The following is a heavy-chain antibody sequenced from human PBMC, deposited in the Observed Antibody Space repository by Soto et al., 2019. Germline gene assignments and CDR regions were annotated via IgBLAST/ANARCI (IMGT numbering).Heavy chain of an antibody. CDR3: ARDPPHYEILTGYQLPDY. V-gene: IGHV1-18*01. Sequence: QVQLVQSGAEVKKPGASVKVSCKASGYTFTSYGISWARQAPGQGLEWMGWISAYDGNTNYAQKLQGRVTMTTDTSTSTGYMELRSLRCYDTPVYYCARDPPHYEILTGYQLPDYWGQGTLVTVSS. CDR2: ISAYDGNT. CDR1: GYTFTSYG. J-gene: IGHJ4*02. D-gene: IGHD3-9*01.